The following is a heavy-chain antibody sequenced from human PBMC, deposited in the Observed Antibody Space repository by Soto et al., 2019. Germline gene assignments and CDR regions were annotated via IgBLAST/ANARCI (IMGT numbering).Heavy chain of an antibody. CDR3: ARGGYSYGAQYYFDY. CDR2: VFYSGST. V-gene: IGHV4-59*01. J-gene: IGHJ4*02. CDR1: GDSRRGYY. Sequence: PSETLSLTCTVSGDSRRGYYWSWLRQPPRKGLEWIGYVFYSGSTNYNPSLKSRVTISVDTSKNQFSLKLTSVTAADTAVYYCARGGYSYGAQYYFDYWGQGTLVTVSS. D-gene: IGHD5-18*01.